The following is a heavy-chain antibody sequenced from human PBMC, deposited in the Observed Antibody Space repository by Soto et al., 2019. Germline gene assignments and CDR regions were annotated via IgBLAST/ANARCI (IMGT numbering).Heavy chain of an antibody. J-gene: IGHJ4*02. CDR2: IFHTGNT. V-gene: IGHV4-4*02. CDR1: GGSITSSYW. D-gene: IGHD3-22*01. Sequence: VHLQESGPGLVKASGTLSLSCAVSGGSITSSYWWTWVRQPPGKGLEWVGEIFHTGNTKYNQSLKRRINVAVDKSKNHFSLPLTSVTAADTAVYYCVTRGGYYDSGAYYDWGQGTRVTVSS. CDR3: VTRGGYYDSGAYYD.